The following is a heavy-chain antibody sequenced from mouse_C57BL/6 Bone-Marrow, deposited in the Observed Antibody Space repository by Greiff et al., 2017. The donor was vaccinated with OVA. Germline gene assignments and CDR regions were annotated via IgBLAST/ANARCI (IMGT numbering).Heavy chain of an antibody. Sequence: VQLQQPGAELVMPGASVKLSCKASGYTFTSYWMHWVKQRPGQGLEWIGEIDPSDSYTNYNQKFKGKSTLTVDKSSSTAYMQLSSLTSEDSAVYYCARGGYAMDYWGHGTSVTVSS. CDR3: ARGGYAMDY. CDR2: IDPSDSYT. CDR1: GYTFTSYW. J-gene: IGHJ4*01. V-gene: IGHV1-69*01.